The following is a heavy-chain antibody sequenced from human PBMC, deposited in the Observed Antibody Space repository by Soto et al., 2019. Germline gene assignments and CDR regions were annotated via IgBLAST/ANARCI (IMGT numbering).Heavy chain of an antibody. CDR1: GGSISSGDYY. Sequence: SETLSLTCTVSGGSISSGDYYWSWIRQPPGKGLEWIGYIYYSGSTYYNPSLKSRVTISVDTSKNQFPLKLSSVTAADTAVYYCAVVPAAIGYFRFFDPWGQGTLVTVS. CDR3: AVVPAAIGYFRFFDP. V-gene: IGHV4-30-4*01. D-gene: IGHD2-2*02. J-gene: IGHJ5*02. CDR2: IYYSGST.